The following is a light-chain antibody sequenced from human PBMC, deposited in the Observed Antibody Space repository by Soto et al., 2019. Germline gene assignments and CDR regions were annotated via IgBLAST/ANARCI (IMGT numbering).Light chain of an antibody. CDR3: QQYNNWPWT. CDR1: QSISDT. CDR2: GAS. J-gene: IGKJ1*01. Sequence: EIVMTQSPATLSVSPGGRATLSCRASQSISDTLAWYQQKPGQAPRLLIHGASTRATGFPSRFSGSGSGTDFTLTISSLQSEDFAVYDCQQYNNWPWTFGQGTKVESK. V-gene: IGKV3-15*01.